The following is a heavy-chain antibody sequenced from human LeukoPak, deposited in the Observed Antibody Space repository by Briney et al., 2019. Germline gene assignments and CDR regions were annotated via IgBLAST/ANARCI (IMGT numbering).Heavy chain of an antibody. CDR2: IYHSGST. V-gene: IGHV4-38-2*02. Sequence: SETLSLTCALSGYSISSGYYWGWIRQPPGKGLEWIGSIYHSGSTYYNPSLKSRVTISVDTSKNQFSLKLSSVTAADTAVYYCARDQPHYGDYAGGALGQGTLVTVSS. D-gene: IGHD4-17*01. J-gene: IGHJ5*02. CDR1: GYSISSGYY. CDR3: ARDQPHYGDYAGGA.